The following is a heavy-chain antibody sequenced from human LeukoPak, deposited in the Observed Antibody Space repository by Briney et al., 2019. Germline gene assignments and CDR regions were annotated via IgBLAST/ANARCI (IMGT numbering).Heavy chain of an antibody. J-gene: IGHJ6*03. Sequence: SGTLSLTCTVSGYSISSGYYWDWIRQPPGKGLEWIGGIYHSGRTYYNPSLKGRVTISVDTSKNHFSLKLSSVTAADTALYFCARADYSSSWSHYYYYMDVWGTGTTVTVSS. V-gene: IGHV4-38-2*02. CDR1: GYSISSGYY. D-gene: IGHD6-13*01. CDR3: ARADYSSSWSHYYYYMDV. CDR2: IYHSGRT.